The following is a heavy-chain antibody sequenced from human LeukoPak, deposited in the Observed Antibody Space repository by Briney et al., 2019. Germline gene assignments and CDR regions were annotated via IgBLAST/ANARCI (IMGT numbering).Heavy chain of an antibody. V-gene: IGHV3-23*01. Sequence: GGSLRLSCVASGFTFSSYAMTWVRQASGEGLEWVSAISGSGATTSYADSVKGRFTISRDNSKNTLYLQVTSLRAEDTAVYYCAKDEGYSSSLSRGGQGTLVTVSS. D-gene: IGHD6-13*01. CDR2: ISGSGATT. CDR1: GFTFSSYA. J-gene: IGHJ4*02. CDR3: AKDEGYSSSLSR.